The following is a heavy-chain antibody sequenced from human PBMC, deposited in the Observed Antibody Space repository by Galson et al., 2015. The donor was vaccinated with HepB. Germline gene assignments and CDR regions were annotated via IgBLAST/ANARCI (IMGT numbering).Heavy chain of an antibody. CDR1: GFTFSGSA. Sequence: SLRLSCAASGFTFSGSAMHWVRQASGKGLEWVGRIRSKANSYATAYAASVKGRFTISRDDSKNTAYLQMNSLKTEDTSVYYCTRQFYGSGSPLHYCGQGTLVTVSS. J-gene: IGHJ4*02. CDR3: TRQFYGSGSPLHY. V-gene: IGHV3-73*01. D-gene: IGHD3-10*01. CDR2: IRSKANSYAT.